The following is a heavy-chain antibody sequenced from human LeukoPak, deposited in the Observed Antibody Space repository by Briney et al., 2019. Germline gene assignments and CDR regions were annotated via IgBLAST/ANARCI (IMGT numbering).Heavy chain of an antibody. V-gene: IGHV4-34*01. CDR1: GGSFTSYY. J-gene: IGHJ4*02. D-gene: IGHD6-13*01. Sequence: SETLSLTCEVNGGSFTSYYWNWIRQPPGKGLEWIGTMSNSGSTYYNPSLKSRVTISGDTSKNQFSLKLSSMTAADTAVFYCARRSQTAAGRGIDYWGQGTLVTVSS. CDR3: ARRSQTAAGRGIDY. CDR2: MSNSGST.